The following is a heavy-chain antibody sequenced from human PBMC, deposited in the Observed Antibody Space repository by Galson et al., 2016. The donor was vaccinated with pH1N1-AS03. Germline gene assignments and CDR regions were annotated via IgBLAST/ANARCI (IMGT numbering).Heavy chain of an antibody. D-gene: IGHD4-11*01. CDR2: ITGSGGTT. Sequence: SLRLSCAASGFTFSSFVMSWVRQAPGKGLEWVAAITGSGGTTYYGDSVKGRFTVSRDNSKNTVYLQMNSLRAEDTAVYYCAKDHSNFYGMDVWGQGTTVTVSS. CDR1: GFTFSSFV. J-gene: IGHJ6*02. V-gene: IGHV3-23*01. CDR3: AKDHSNFYGMDV.